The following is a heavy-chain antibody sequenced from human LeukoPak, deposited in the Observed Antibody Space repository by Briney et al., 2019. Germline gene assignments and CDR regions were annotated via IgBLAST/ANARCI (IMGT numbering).Heavy chain of an antibody. CDR3: ARPTRFSAAGTPYYFDY. Sequence: GASVKVSCKASGYTFTSYAMHWVRQAPGQRLEWMGWINAGNGHTKYSQKFQGRVTITRDTSASTAYMELSSLRSEDTAVYYCARPTRFSAAGTPYYFDYWGQGTLVTVSS. CDR2: INAGNGHT. J-gene: IGHJ4*02. D-gene: IGHD6-13*01. V-gene: IGHV1-3*01. CDR1: GYTFTSYA.